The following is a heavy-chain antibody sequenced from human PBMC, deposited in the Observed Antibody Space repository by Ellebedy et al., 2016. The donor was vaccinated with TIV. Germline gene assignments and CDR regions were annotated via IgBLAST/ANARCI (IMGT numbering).Heavy chain of an antibody. D-gene: IGHD2-2*01. J-gene: IGHJ4*02. CDR2: LTHTGRT. Sequence: SETLSLXXTVSGASISTFYWGWIRQPPGKGLEWVGHLTHTGRTNYNPSLQSRVAISLDSSKTQFSLELNSVTAANTAVYFCARSCSPSCWECLEYWGQGVLVTVSS. CDR1: GASISTFY. CDR3: ARSCSPSCWECLEY. V-gene: IGHV4-59*13.